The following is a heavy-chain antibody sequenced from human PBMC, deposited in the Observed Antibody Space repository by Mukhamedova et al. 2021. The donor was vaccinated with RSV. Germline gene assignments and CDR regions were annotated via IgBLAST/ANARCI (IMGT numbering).Heavy chain of an antibody. V-gene: IGHV3-23*01. D-gene: IGHD3-22*01. CDR3: AKGLFSYDSSGYFLFDH. J-gene: IGHJ4*02. CDR2: ISPSAGST. Sequence: QTPGKGLEWVSTISPSAGSTHYADSVEGRFTISRDNSKSTLYLQINSLRAEDTAEYFCAKGLFSYDSSGYFLFDHWGQGTLVTVS.